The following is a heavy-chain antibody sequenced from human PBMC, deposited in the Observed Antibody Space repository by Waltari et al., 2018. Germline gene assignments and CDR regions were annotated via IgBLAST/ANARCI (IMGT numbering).Heavy chain of an antibody. V-gene: IGHV4-39*07. D-gene: IGHD4-17*01. CDR2: IYYSGST. CDR1: GGSIRSSSYY. Sequence: QLQLQESGPGLVKPSETLSLTCTVSGGSIRSSSYYWGWIRQPPGKGLEWIGSIYYSGSTYYNPSLKSRVTISVDTSKNQFSLKLSSVTAADTAVYYCATRTMTTVSNWGQGTLVTVSS. CDR3: ATRTMTTVSN. J-gene: IGHJ4*02.